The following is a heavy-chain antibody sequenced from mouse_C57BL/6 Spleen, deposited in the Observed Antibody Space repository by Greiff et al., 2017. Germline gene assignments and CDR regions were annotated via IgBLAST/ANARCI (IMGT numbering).Heavy chain of an antibody. CDR1: GFTFSSYA. Sequence: EVQLVESGAGLVKPGGSLKLSCAASGFTFSSYAMSWVRQTPGKRLEWVAYISSGGDYIYYADTVKGRFTISRDNARNTLYLQLSSLESEDTAMYYCTRDGYGYAMDYWGQGTSVTVSS. J-gene: IGHJ4*01. V-gene: IGHV5-9-1*02. CDR2: ISSGGDYI. D-gene: IGHD2-2*01. CDR3: TRDGYGYAMDY.